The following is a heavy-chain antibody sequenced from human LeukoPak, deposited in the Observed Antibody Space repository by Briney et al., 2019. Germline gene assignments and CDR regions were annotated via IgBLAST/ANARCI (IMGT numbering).Heavy chain of an antibody. J-gene: IGHJ5*02. V-gene: IGHV3-23*01. D-gene: IGHD3-10*01. CDR2: IGGSTSDT. CDR3: VKDAFYASGTYYNS. Sequence: SGGSLTLSCAASGFTFSSCGMSWVRQAPGKGLEWVSAIGGSTSDTYYADSVKGRFTISRDNSKNTLSLQMNSLGAEDTAVYYCVKDAFYASGTYYNSWGQGTLVTVSS. CDR1: GFTFSSCG.